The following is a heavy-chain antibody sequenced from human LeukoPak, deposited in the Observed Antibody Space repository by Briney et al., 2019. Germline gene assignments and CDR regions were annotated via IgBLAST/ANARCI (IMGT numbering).Heavy chain of an antibody. CDR2: INSDGSST. J-gene: IGHJ4*02. D-gene: IGHD6-13*01. CDR1: GFTFSSYW. CDR3: ARKAGIAAAGNYFDH. V-gene: IGHV3-74*01. Sequence: PGGSLRLSCAASGFTFSSYWMHWVRHVPGKGLVWVSRINSDGSSTSYADSVKGRFTISRDNAKNTLYLQMNSLRAEDTAVYYCARKAGIAAAGNYFDHWGQGTLVTVSS.